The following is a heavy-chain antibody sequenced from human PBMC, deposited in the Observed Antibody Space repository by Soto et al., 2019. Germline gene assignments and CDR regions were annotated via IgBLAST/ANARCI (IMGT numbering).Heavy chain of an antibody. CDR3: ARDTAGMDV. CDR1: GLNFNNYA. CDR2: MSGVGGSI. Sequence: SLRLSCVASGLNFNNYAMSWVRQAPGKGLEWVAAMSGVGGSIYYADSVKGRFTISRDNSKNTLFLQMSSLRADDTTVYYCARDTAGMDVWGQGTTVTVSS. D-gene: IGHD4-17*01. V-gene: IGHV3-23*01. J-gene: IGHJ6*02.